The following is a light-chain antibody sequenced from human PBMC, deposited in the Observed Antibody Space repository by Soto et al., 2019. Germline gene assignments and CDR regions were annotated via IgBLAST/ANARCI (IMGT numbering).Light chain of an antibody. CDR1: QSVRSSY. CDR2: GAS. J-gene: IGKJ5*01. Sequence: IVLTQSPGTLALSPGERATLSCRASQSVRSSYLAWYQQKPGQTPRXLIYGASNRATGIPDRFSGSGSGTDFTLTISSLEPEDFAKYYCQQSASSVTFGQGTRLEIK. V-gene: IGKV3-20*01. CDR3: QQSASSVT.